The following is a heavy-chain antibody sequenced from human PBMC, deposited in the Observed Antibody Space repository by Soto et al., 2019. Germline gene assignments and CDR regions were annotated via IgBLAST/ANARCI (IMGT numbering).Heavy chain of an antibody. D-gene: IGHD6-25*01. Sequence: SETLSLTCTVSGGSISSYYWSWIRQPPGKGLEWIGYIYYSGSTNYNPSLKSRVTISVDTSKNQFSLKLSSVTAADTAVYYCASQGYSSEKGGFWFDPWGQGTLVTVSS. J-gene: IGHJ5*02. CDR1: GGSISSYY. CDR3: ASQGYSSEKGGFWFDP. V-gene: IGHV4-59*08. CDR2: IYYSGST.